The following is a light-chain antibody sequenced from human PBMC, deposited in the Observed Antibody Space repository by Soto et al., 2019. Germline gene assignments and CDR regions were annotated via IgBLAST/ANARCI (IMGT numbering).Light chain of an antibody. V-gene: IGKV1-39*01. J-gene: IGKJ3*01. CDR1: QSIKTF. CDR3: QQTYTTPQFT. Sequence: IQMTQSPSSLSASVGDRVTITCRASQSIKTFLNWYQQRPGKAPKLLIYASSSLKSGVPSRFSGSGSGTDFTLTISSLQPEDVATYHCQQTYTTPQFTFGPGTKVDIK. CDR2: ASS.